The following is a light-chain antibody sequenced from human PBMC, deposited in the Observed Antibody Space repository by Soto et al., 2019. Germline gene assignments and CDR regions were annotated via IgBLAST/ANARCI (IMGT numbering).Light chain of an antibody. V-gene: IGKV3-15*01. CDR2: GAS. J-gene: IGKJ1*01. CDR1: QSVNSN. CDR3: QQYNSWPT. Sequence: EIVMTQSPATLSVSPGERATLSCRASQSVNSNLAWYQQKPGQAPRLLIYGASTRATGVPARFSGSGSGTAFILPVSSLQSEDFAVFFCQQYNSWPTFGQGTKVEIK.